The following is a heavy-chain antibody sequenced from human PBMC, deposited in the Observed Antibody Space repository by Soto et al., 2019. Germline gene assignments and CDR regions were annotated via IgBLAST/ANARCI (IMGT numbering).Heavy chain of an antibody. CDR1: VYTFISYG. V-gene: IGHV1-18*01. Sequence: QVQLVQSGAEVKKPGASVKVSCKASVYTFISYGISWVRQAPGQGLEWMGWISGYNGNTKYAQKLQCRVTMTTDTSTSTAYMELRSLRSDDTAVYYCASDMGVKIVDYWGQGTLVTVSS. CDR2: ISGYNGNT. J-gene: IGHJ4*02. CDR3: ASDMGVKIVDY. D-gene: IGHD1-26*01.